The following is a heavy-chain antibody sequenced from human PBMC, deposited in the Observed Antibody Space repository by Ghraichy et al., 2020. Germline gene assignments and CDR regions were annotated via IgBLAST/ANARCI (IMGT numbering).Heavy chain of an antibody. Sequence: TLSLTCTVSGGSISSSSYYWGWIRQPPGKGLEWIGSIYYSGSTYYNPSLKSRVTISVDTSKNQFSLKLSSVTAADTAVYYCARRRIVVVPAPPYGMDVWGQGTTVTVSS. CDR1: GGSISSSSYY. J-gene: IGHJ6*02. V-gene: IGHV4-39*01. CDR2: IYYSGST. D-gene: IGHD2-2*01. CDR3: ARRRIVVVPAPPYGMDV.